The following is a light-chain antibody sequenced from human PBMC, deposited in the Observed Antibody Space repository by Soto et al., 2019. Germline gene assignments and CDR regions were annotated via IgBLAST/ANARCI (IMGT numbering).Light chain of an antibody. V-gene: IGLV1-44*01. Sequence: QSVLTQPPSASGTPGQRVTISCSGSSXNIGSNTVNWYQQLPGTAPKLLIYSNNQRPPGVPDRFSGSKSGTSASLAISGLQSEDEADYYCAAWDDSLNGYVFGTGTKVTVL. J-gene: IGLJ1*01. CDR3: AAWDDSLNGYV. CDR2: SNN. CDR1: SXNIGSNT.